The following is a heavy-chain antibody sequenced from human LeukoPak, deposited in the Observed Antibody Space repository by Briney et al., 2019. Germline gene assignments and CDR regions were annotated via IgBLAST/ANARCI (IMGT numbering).Heavy chain of an antibody. CDR2: MDKETNLYAT. Sequence: GGSLRLSCVASGFTFSDSAIHWVRQSSGKGLEWIGHMDKETNLYATALAASVKGRFTVSRDDSKNTAYLHMNSLKTEDTALYYCTGESGAYNWFDPWGQGTLVTVSS. D-gene: IGHD1-26*01. CDR3: TGESGAYNWFDP. J-gene: IGHJ5*02. CDR1: GFTFSDSA. V-gene: IGHV3-73*01.